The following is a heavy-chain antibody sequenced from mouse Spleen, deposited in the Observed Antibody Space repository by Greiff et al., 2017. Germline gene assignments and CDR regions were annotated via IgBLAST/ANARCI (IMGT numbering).Heavy chain of an antibody. CDR1: GFNITDDY. CDR3: AIPVRRVAY. J-gene: IGHJ3*01. Sequence: VQLQQSGAELVRPGASVKLSCTASGFNITDDYMHWVKQRPEQGLEWIGWIDPENGDTEYASKFQGKATITADTSSNTAYLQLSSLTSEDTAVYYCAIPVRRVAYWGQGTLVTVSA. CDR2: IDPENGDT. V-gene: IGHV14-4*01. D-gene: IGHD2-14*01.